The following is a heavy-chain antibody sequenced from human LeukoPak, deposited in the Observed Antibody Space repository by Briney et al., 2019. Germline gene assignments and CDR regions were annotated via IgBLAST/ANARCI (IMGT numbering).Heavy chain of an antibody. V-gene: IGHV1-69*13. D-gene: IGHD3-16*01. CDR2: IIPIFGTA. CDR3: ATFRGFGLGGGPFDY. Sequence: SVKVSCKASGGTFTSYAISWVRQAPGQGLEWMGGIIPIFGTANYAQKFQGRVTITADESTSTAYMELSSLRSEDTAVYYCATFRGFGLGGGPFDYWGQGTLVTVSS. CDR1: GGTFTSYA. J-gene: IGHJ4*02.